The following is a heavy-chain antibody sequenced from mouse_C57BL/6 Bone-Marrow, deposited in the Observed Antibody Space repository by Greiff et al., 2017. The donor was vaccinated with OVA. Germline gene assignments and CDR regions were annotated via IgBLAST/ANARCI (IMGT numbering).Heavy chain of an antibody. V-gene: IGHV2-4*01. CDR3: AKNQVYDGYPGAMDY. J-gene: IGHJ4*01. D-gene: IGHD2-3*01. Sequence: VHLVESGPGLVQPSQSLSITCTVSGFSLTSYGVHWVRQPPGKGLEWLGVIWSGGSTDYNAAFISRLSISKDNSKSQVFFKMNSLQADDTAIYYCAKNQVYDGYPGAMDYWGQGTSVTVSS. CDR2: IWSGGST. CDR1: GFSLTSYG.